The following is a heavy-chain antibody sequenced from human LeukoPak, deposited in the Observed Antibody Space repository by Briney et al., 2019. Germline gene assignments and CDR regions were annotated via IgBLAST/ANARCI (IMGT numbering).Heavy chain of an antibody. CDR1: GFTFSSYA. CDR2: ISGSGGST. V-gene: IGHV3-23*01. Sequence: TGGSLRLSCAASGFTFSSYAMSWVRQAPGKGLEWVSAISGSGGSTYYADSVKGRFTISRDNSKNTLYLQMNSLRAEDTAVYYCAKQLLVLGGADYWGQGTLVTVSS. CDR3: AKQLLVLGGADY. D-gene: IGHD6-13*01. J-gene: IGHJ4*02.